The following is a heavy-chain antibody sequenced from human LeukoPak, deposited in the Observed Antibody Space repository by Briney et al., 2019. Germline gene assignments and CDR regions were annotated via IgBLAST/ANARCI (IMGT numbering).Heavy chain of an antibody. CDR1: GFTFSSYA. D-gene: IGHD4-11*01. CDR2: IYYNGDT. V-gene: IGHV4-39*07. J-gene: IGHJ5*02. Sequence: PGGSLRLSCAASGFTFSSYAMHWVRQTPGKGLEWVGSIYYNGDTYYNPSFKSRVSMSVDTAKNQISLILTSVTAADTAVYYCSREGYSCPNWFDTWGQGTLVTVSS. CDR3: SREGYSCPNWFDT.